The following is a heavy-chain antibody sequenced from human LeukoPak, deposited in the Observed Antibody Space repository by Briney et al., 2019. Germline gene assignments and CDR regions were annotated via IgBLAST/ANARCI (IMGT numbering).Heavy chain of an antibody. Sequence: ASVKVSCKASGYTFTSYDINWVRQATGQGLEWMGWMNPNSGNTGYAQKFQGRVTITRNTSISTAYMELSSLRSEDTAVYYCARGCGGDCYSHDAFDIWGQGTMVTVSS. J-gene: IGHJ3*02. CDR2: MNPNSGNT. CDR1: GYTFTSYD. V-gene: IGHV1-8*03. D-gene: IGHD2-21*01. CDR3: ARGCGGDCYSHDAFDI.